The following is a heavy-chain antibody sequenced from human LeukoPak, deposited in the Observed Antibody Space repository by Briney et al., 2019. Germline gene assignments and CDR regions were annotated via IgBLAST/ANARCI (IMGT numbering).Heavy chain of an antibody. CDR2: INPSGGST. Sequence: GASVKVSCKASGYTFTSYYMHWVRQAPGQGLEWMGIINPSGGSTSYAQKFQGRVTMTRATSTSTVYMELSSLRSEDTAVYYCARSNNYYESSGYYAKTRRDFDYWGQGTLVTASS. J-gene: IGHJ4*02. D-gene: IGHD3-22*01. CDR1: GYTFTSYY. V-gene: IGHV1-46*01. CDR3: ARSNNYYESSGYYAKTRRDFDY.